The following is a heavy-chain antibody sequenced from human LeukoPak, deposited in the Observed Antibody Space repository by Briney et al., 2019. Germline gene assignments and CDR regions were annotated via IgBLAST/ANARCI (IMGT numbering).Heavy chain of an antibody. CDR2: IIPILGIA. CDR3: ARVSIAAAGRPTLPDY. J-gene: IGHJ4*02. V-gene: IGHV1-69*04. CDR1: GGTFSSYA. Sequence: SVKVSCKASGGTFSSYAISWVRQAPGQGLEWMGRIIPILGIANYAQKFQGRVTITADKSTSTAYMELSSLRSEDTAVYYCARVSIAAAGRPTLPDYWGQGTLVTVSS. D-gene: IGHD6-13*01.